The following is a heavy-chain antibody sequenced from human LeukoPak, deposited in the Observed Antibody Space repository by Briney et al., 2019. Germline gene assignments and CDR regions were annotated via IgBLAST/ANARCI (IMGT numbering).Heavy chain of an antibody. D-gene: IGHD2/OR15-2a*01. CDR3: ARVGPIYFNAFDI. CDR1: GYTFIGYY. CDR2: INPRTDST. V-gene: IGHV1-2*06. J-gene: IGHJ3*02. Sequence: EASVKVSRKASGYTFIGYYIHWVRQAPGQGLEWMGRINPRTDSTNFAQKFQGRVTMTRNTSSDTAYMDLSRLTSDDTATYYCARVGPIYFNAFDIWGQGTMVTVSS.